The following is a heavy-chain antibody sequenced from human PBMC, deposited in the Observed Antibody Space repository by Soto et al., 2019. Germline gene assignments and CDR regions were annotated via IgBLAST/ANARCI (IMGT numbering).Heavy chain of an antibody. CDR2: ISAYNGKT. CDR3: AXEXXPVLLALDY. D-gene: IGHD3-10*01. CDR1: GYTLTSYG. Sequence: ASVKVSCKASGYTLTSYGITWVRQAPGQGLEWMGWISAYNGKTNYAQKLQGRVTMTTDTSTSTAYMELRSLRSDDTAVYYCAXEXXPVLLALDYWGQGXMVTVSS. V-gene: IGHV1-18*04. J-gene: IGHJ4*02.